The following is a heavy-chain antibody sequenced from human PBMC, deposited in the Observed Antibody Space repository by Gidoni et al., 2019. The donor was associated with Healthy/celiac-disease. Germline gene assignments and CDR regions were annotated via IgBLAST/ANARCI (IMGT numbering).Heavy chain of an antibody. CDR1: GLTFSSYA. CDR3: AKGTMVRGVIM. D-gene: IGHD3-10*01. CDR2: ISGSGGST. Sequence: EVQLLESGGGLVQPGGSLRPSCAASGLTFSSYAMRWVRQAPGKGLEWVSAISGSGGSTYYADSVKGRFTISRDNSKNTLYLQMNSLRAEDTAVYYCAKGTMVRGVIMGGQGTLVTVSS. J-gene: IGHJ4*02. V-gene: IGHV3-23*01.